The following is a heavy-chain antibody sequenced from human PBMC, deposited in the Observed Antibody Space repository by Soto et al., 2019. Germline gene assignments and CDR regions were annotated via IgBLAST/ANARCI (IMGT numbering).Heavy chain of an antibody. CDR1: GGSFRGYY. D-gene: IGHD2-15*01. V-gene: IGHV4-34*01. J-gene: IGHJ4*02. CDR2: INHSGST. Sequence: SETLSLTCAVYGGSFRGYYWSWIRQPPGKGLEWIGEINHSGSTNYNPSLKSRVTISVDTSKNQFSLKLSSVTAADTAVYYCARGGDCSGGSCYNFDYWGQGTLVTVSS. CDR3: ARGGDCSGGSCYNFDY.